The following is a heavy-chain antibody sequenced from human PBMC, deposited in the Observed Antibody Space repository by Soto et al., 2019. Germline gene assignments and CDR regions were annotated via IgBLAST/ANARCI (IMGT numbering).Heavy chain of an antibody. D-gene: IGHD3-16*02. J-gene: IGHJ4*02. V-gene: IGHV3-15*01. CDR1: GFTFSNAW. Sequence: GGSLRLSCAASGFTFSNAWMSWVRQASGKGLEWVGRIKSKTDGGTTDCAAPVKGRFTISRDDSKNTLYLQMNSLKTENTAVYYCTTDHDYVWGSYRYYWGQGTLVTVSS. CDR3: TTDHDYVWGSYRYY. CDR2: IKSKTDGGTT.